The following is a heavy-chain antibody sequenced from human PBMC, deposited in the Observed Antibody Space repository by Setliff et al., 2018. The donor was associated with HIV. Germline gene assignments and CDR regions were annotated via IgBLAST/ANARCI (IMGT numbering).Heavy chain of an antibody. CDR3: ARHDITLVRGLV. V-gene: IGHV4-38-2*01. Sequence: PSETLSLTCPVSGYSISSGYYWGWIRQPPGRGLEWIGAIHHSGNTYYNPSLKSRVTISVDTSKNLFSLMVNSVTAADTAVYYCARHDITLVRGLVWGQGTTVTVSS. CDR2: IHHSGNT. J-gene: IGHJ6*02. D-gene: IGHD3-10*01. CDR1: GYSISSGYY.